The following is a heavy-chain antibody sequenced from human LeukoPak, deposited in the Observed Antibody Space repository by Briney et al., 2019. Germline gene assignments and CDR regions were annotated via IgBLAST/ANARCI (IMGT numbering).Heavy chain of an antibody. CDR1: GYTFTGYY. CDR2: TNPNNGGT. Sequence: ASVKVSCKASGYTFTGYYMHWVRQAPGQGLEWMGWTNPNNGGTNYAQKFQGRVTMTRDTSISTAYMDLSRLKSDDTAVYYCARVVGSGSYLHWGQGTLVTVSS. CDR3: ARVVGSGSYLH. V-gene: IGHV1-2*02. D-gene: IGHD3-10*01. J-gene: IGHJ4*02.